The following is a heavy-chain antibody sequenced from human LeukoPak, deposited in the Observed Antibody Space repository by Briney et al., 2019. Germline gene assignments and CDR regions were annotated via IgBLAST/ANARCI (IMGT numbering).Heavy chain of an antibody. CDR3: ARGHDSSGYPDADY. CDR2: INPNSGGT. CDR1: GYTLTGYY. V-gene: IGHV1-2*02. D-gene: IGHD3-22*01. Sequence: ASVKVSCKASGYTLTGYYMHWVRQAPGQGLEWMGWINPNSGGTNYAQKFQGRVTMTRDTSISTAYMELSRLRSDDTAVYYCARGHDSSGYPDADYWGQGTLVTVSS. J-gene: IGHJ4*02.